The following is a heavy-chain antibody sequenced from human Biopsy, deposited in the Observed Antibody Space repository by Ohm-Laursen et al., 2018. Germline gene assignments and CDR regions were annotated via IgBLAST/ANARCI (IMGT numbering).Heavy chain of an antibody. CDR2: ISNRGST. J-gene: IGHJ3*01. Sequence: SDTLSLTWTVPGGSISSDYWSWIRQSPGKGLEWIGYISNRGSTNYNPSLRGRVTISVDTSKNQFSLKLSSVTAADTAVFFCARLYRLDDYWNDDPPDAFDVWGQGTRVTVSS. CDR3: ARLYRLDDYWNDDPPDAFDV. CDR1: GGSISSDY. V-gene: IGHV4-59*07. D-gene: IGHD3-3*01.